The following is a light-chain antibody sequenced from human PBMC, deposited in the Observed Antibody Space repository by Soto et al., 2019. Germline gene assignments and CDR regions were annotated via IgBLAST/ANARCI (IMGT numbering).Light chain of an antibody. Sequence: EILLIQSPATRPLSPGERATLSCRASQSVGSYLAWYQHKPGQAPRLLISDASNRANGIPARFSGSGSETDFTLTISSLEPADSAVYYCQQRSNWPSLTFGGGTKVDIK. CDR2: DAS. J-gene: IGKJ4*01. V-gene: IGKV3-11*01. CDR3: QQRSNWPSLT. CDR1: QSVGSY.